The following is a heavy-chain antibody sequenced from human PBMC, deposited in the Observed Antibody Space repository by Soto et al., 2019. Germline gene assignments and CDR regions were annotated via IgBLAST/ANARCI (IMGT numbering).Heavy chain of an antibody. Sequence: SETLSLTCTVSGGSISSGGYYWSWIRQHPGKGLEWIGEINHSGSTNYNPSLKSRVTISVDTSKNQFSLKLSSVTAADTAVYYCASYYRGEYDGDYGENDAFDIWGQGTMVTVSS. V-gene: IGHV4-31*03. CDR2: INHSGST. CDR3: ASYYRGEYDGDYGENDAFDI. D-gene: IGHD4-17*01. J-gene: IGHJ3*02. CDR1: GGSISSGGYY.